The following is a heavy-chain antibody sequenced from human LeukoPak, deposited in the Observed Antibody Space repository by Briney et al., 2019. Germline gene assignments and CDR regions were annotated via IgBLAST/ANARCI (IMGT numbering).Heavy chain of an antibody. CDR2: ISGSGGRT. CDR3: AKAGRGGAITMVRGVKGDYYYMDV. CDR1: GFTFSSYG. D-gene: IGHD3-10*01. J-gene: IGHJ6*03. V-gene: IGHV3-23*01. Sequence: GGTLRLSCAASGFTFSSYGMSWVRQAPGKGLEWVSGISGSGGRTYYADSVKGRFTISRDNSKNPLYLQMNSRRADDTAVYYGAKAGRGGAITMVRGVKGDYYYMDVWGKGTTVTISS.